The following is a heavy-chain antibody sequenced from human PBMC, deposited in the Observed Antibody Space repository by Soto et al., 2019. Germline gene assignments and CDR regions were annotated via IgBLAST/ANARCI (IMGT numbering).Heavy chain of an antibody. CDR1: GYTFTSYD. J-gene: IGHJ6*03. D-gene: IGHD3-10*01. V-gene: IGHV1-8*01. CDR2: MNPNSGNT. CDR3: ARGGVPYYYYYYMDV. Sequence: ASVKVSCKASGYTFTSYDINWVRQATGQGLEWMGWMNPNSGNTGYAQKFQGRVTMTRNTSISTAYMELSSLRSEDTAVYYCARGGVPYYYYYYMDVWGKGTTVTVSS.